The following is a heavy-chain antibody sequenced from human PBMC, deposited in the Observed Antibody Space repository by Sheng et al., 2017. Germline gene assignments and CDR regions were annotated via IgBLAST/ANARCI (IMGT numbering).Heavy chain of an antibody. CDR3: ARWDCYGPTCQFDY. D-gene: IGHD2-21*02. CDR2: ISASGSSI. CDR1: GFTFSNYE. V-gene: IGHV3-48*03. Sequence: EVQLVESGGGLVQPGGSLRLSCAASGFTFSNYEMNWVRQAPGKGPEWVSYISASGSSIEYADSVRGRFTISRDDSKNTIYLQMNSLRAEDTAAYYCARWDCYGPTCQFDYWGREPSSPSPQ. J-gene: IGHJ4*02.